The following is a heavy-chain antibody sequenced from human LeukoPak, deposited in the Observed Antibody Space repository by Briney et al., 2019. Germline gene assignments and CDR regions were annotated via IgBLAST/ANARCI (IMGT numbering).Heavy chain of an antibody. J-gene: IGHJ4*02. D-gene: IGHD2-15*01. V-gene: IGHV3-33*01. CDR3: ARDCSGGSCYQFDY. CDR2: IWYDGSNK. Sequence: PGGSLRLSCAESGFTFSSYGMHWVRQGPGKGLWWVAVIWYDGSNKYYADSVKGRFTISRDNSKNTLYLQMNSLRAEDTAVYYCARDCSGGSCYQFDYWGQGTLVTVSS. CDR1: GFTFSSYG.